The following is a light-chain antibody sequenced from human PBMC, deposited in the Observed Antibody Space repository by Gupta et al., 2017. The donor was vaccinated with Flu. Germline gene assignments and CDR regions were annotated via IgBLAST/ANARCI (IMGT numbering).Light chain of an antibody. CDR1: SSDVGNSNL. CDR3: CSYAGSSTWV. Sequence: SITISCTGTSSDVGNSNLVSWYQQHPGKAPKLMMYEGSKRPSGVSNRFSGSKSGNTASLTISGLQAEDEADYYCCSYAGSSTWVFGGGTKLTGL. CDR2: EGS. J-gene: IGLJ3*02. V-gene: IGLV2-23*01.